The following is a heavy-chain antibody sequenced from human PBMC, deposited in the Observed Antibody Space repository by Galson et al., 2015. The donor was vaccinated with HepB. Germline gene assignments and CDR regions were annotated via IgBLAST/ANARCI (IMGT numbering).Heavy chain of an antibody. CDR2: IKSKTDGGTT. V-gene: IGHV3-15*01. D-gene: IGHD1-1*01. J-gene: IGHJ4*02. CDR1: EFTFSNVW. Sequence: SLRLSCAASEFTFSNVWMSWVRQTPGKGLEWVGRIKSKTDGGTTDYAAPVKGRFSISRDDSKNTLYLQMNSLKTEDTAVYYCTTDDLRTGTTGYWGQGTLVTVSS. CDR3: TTDDLRTGTTGY.